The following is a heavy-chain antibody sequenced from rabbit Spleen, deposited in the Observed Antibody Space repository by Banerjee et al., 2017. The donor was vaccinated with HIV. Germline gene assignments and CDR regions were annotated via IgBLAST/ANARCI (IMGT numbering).Heavy chain of an antibody. CDR3: ARDAGSYDYIDGVFNL. D-gene: IGHD4-2*01. J-gene: IGHJ4*01. Sequence: QQQLEESGGGLVKPGGTLTLTCKASGIDFSRYYDMCWVRQAPGKGLEWIGCVYTGNAKTYYASWAKGRFTISKTSSTTVTLQMTSLTVADTATYFCARDAGSYDYIDGVFNLWGPGTLVTVS. CDR2: VYTGNAKT. CDR1: GIDFSRYYD. V-gene: IGHV1S45*01.